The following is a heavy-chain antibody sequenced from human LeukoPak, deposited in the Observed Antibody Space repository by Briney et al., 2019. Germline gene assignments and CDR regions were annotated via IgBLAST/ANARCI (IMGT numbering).Heavy chain of an antibody. J-gene: IGHJ4*02. D-gene: IGHD4-23*01. CDR1: GFTFSDYY. Sequence: GGSLRLSCAASGFTFSDYYMSWIRQAPGKGLEWVSYISSSSSHTNYADSVKGRFTISRDNAKNSLYLQMNSLRVEDTAVYYCARGRPHGNDYWGQGTLVTVSS. CDR3: ARGRPHGNDY. V-gene: IGHV3-11*06. CDR2: ISSSSSHT.